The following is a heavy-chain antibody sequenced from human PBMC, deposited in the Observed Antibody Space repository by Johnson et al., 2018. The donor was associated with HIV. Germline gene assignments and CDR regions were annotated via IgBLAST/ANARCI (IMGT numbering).Heavy chain of an antibody. CDR2: IKQDGSEK. CDR3: ARVRIIYGSSSHAFEI. D-gene: IGHD6-6*01. Sequence: VQLVESGGGLVQPGGSLRLSCAASGFTFSTYWMSWVRQAPGKGLAWVANIKQDGSEKSCVDSVKGRFTISTDNAKNSLYLQMNSLRAEDTAVYWCARVRIIYGSSSHAFEIWGQGTMVTVSS. J-gene: IGHJ3*02. V-gene: IGHV3-7*01. CDR1: GFTFSTYW.